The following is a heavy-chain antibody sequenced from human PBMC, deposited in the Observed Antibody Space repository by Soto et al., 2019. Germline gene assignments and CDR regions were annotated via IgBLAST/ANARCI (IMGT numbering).Heavy chain of an antibody. CDR2: VYYNENT. Sequence: ASETLSLTCSVSGASINNFAYYWGWIRQPPGKGLEWIGTVYYNENTYYNPSLKSRVAISVDTAKNQFSLNLRSVTAADTAIYFCARRERYYGSPGWFDPWGPGTLVTVSS. CDR1: GASINNFAYY. D-gene: IGHD3-10*01. CDR3: ARRERYYGSPGWFDP. J-gene: IGHJ5*01. V-gene: IGHV4-39*01.